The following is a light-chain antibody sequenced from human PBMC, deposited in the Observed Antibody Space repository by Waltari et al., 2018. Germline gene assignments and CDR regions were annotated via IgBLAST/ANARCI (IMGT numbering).Light chain of an antibody. CDR2: EDN. Sequence: QSALTQPASVSGSPGQSITITCTGTSSHLVPWSQQHPGHAPQLMICEDNKRPSGVSNRFSASKFGNTASLTISGLQAEDEAHYYCCSYPGDSPVLFGGGTKLTVL. CDR1: SSHL. V-gene: IGLV2-23*01. J-gene: IGLJ2*01. CDR3: CSYPGDSPVL.